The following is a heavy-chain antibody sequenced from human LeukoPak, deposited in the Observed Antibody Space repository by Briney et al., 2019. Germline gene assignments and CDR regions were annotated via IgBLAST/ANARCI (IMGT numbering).Heavy chain of an antibody. J-gene: IGHJ2*01. CDR1: GFTQNS. Sequence: PGGSLRLSCEASGFTQNSMGWVRQAPGKGLEWVASISRSGGNSHYADSVKGRFTISRDNSKNTMYLQMDSLRAEDTALYYCTKDAYSGDCCVWYFDLWGRGTLVTVSS. CDR3: TKDAYSGDCCVWYFDL. D-gene: IGHD2-21*01. V-gene: IGHV3-23*01. CDR2: ISRSGGNS.